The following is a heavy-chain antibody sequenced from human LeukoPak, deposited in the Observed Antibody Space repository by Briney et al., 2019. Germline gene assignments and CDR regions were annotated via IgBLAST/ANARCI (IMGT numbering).Heavy chain of an antibody. J-gene: IGHJ6*03. D-gene: IGHD3-16*01. CDR2: ISAYNGNT. V-gene: IGHV1-18*01. CDR1: GYTFTSYG. CDR3: ARDLRPRNYYYYYMDV. Sequence: ASVEVSCKASGYTFTSYGISWVRQAPGQGLEWMGWISAYNGNTNYAQKLQGRVTMTTDTSTSTAYMELRSLRSDDTAVYYCARDLRPRNYYYYYMDVWGKGTTVTVSS.